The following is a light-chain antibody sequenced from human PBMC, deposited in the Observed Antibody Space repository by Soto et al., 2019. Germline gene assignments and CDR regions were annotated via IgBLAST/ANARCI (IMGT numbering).Light chain of an antibody. CDR1: QNITKF. CDR2: VTS. CDR3: QQTLSDPGT. J-gene: IGKJ1*01. Sequence: DIQMTQSPSSLSASVGDRVSVTCRTSQNITKFLNWYQEKPGKAPKVLIYVTSNLENGVTSRFSGSGSGTHFTLSISSLQPEDFATYYCQQTLSDPGTLGPGTRVEVK. V-gene: IGKV1-39*01.